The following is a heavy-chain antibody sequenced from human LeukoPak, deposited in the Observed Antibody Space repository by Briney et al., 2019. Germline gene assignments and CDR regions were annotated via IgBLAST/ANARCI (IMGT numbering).Heavy chain of an antibody. J-gene: IGHJ4*02. CDR3: AKDFWSGQEISRFDY. V-gene: IGHV3-30*02. D-gene: IGHD3-3*01. Sequence: PGGSLRLSCAASGFTFSSYGMHWVRQAPGKGLEWVAVIWYDGSNKYYADSVKGRFTISRDNSKNTLYLQMNSLRAEDTAVYYCAKDFWSGQEISRFDYWGQGTLVTVSS. CDR2: IWYDGSNK. CDR1: GFTFSSYG.